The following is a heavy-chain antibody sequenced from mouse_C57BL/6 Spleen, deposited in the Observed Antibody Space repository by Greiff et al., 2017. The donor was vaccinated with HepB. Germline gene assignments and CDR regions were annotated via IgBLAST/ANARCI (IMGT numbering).Heavy chain of an antibody. Sequence: VQLQESGAELMKPGASVKLSCKATGYTFTGYWIEWVKQRPGHGLEWIGEILPGRGSTNYNEKFKGKATFTADTSSNTAYMQISSLTTEDSAIYYGARGGLCSRYYYGSSYFDYWGQGTTLTVSS. CDR3: ARGGLCSRYYYGSSYFDY. CDR2: ILPGRGST. V-gene: IGHV1-9*01. D-gene: IGHD1-1*01. CDR1: GYTFTGYW. J-gene: IGHJ2*01.